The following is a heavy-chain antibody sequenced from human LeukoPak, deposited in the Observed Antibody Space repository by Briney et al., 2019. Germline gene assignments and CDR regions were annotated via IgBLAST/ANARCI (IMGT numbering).Heavy chain of an antibody. D-gene: IGHD6-13*01. V-gene: IGHV7-4-1*02. CDR2: INTNTGNP. CDR3: ARDHSSSWYGVYYYYYYMDV. J-gene: IGHJ6*03. CDR1: GYTFTSYA. Sequence: VASVKVSCKASGYTFTSYAMNWVRQAPGQGLEWMGWINTNTGNPTYAQGFTGRFVFSLDTSVSTAYLQISSLKAEDTAVYYCARDHSSSWYGVYYYYYYMDVWGKGTTVTVSS.